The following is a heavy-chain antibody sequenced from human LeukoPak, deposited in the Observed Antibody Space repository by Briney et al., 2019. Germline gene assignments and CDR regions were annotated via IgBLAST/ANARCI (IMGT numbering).Heavy chain of an antibody. CDR1: GGSISSASYY. CDR3: AREAGAGEEYYFVY. Sequence: PSETLFLTCTVSGGSISSASYYWGWIRQPPGKGLEWIGNIYYSGNTYYNPSLKSRITISVDTSKNQFSLKLSSVTAADTAVYYCAREAGAGEEYYFVYWGQGTLVTVSS. V-gene: IGHV4-39*07. J-gene: IGHJ4*02. D-gene: IGHD3-10*01. CDR2: IYYSGNT.